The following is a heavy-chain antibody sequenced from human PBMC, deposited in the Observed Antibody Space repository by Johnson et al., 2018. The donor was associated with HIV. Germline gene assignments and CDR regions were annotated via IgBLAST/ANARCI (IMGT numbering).Heavy chain of an antibody. V-gene: IGHV3-66*01. CDR1: GFTVSSNY. CDR3: AKERGISGGFDF. J-gene: IGHJ3*01. D-gene: IGHD2-15*01. CDR2: IYSDGST. Sequence: MLLVESGGGLVKPGGSLRLSCAASGFTVSSNYMSWVRQAPGKGLEWVSLIYSDGSTYYADSVKGRFTISRDNSKNMVYLQMNSLRAEDTAVYYCAKERGISGGFDFWGQGTRVTVSS.